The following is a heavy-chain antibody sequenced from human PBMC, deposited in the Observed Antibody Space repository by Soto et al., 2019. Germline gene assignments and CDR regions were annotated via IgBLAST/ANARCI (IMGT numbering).Heavy chain of an antibody. CDR1: GYTFTGYY. J-gene: IGHJ6*02. V-gene: IGHV1-2*04. D-gene: IGHD6-13*01. Sequence: ASVKVSCKASGYTFTGYYMHWVRQAPGQGLEWMGWINPNSGGTNYAQKFQGWVTMTRDTSISTAYMELSRLRSDDTAVYYCAREPQYSSSLGYGMDVWGQGTTVTVSS. CDR3: AREPQYSSSLGYGMDV. CDR2: INPNSGGT.